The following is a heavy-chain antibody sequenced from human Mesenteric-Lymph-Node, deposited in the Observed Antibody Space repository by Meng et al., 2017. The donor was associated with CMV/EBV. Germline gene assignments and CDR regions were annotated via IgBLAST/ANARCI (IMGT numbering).Heavy chain of an antibody. J-gene: IGHJ5*02. Sequence: SLSASGVGVGWIRPPPGEALQWLAVISWNDDKRYSPSLKSRLTIPKDTSKNQVVLTMTNMDPVDTATYSCAHTSYYGFWSGLDPWGQGTLVTVSS. D-gene: IGHD3-3*01. CDR2: ISWNDDK. CDR3: AHTSYYGFWSGLDP. CDR1: SLSASGVG. V-gene: IGHV2-5*01.